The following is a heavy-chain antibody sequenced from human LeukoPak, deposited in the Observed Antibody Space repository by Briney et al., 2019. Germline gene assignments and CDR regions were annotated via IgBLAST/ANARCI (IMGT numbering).Heavy chain of an antibody. V-gene: IGHV1-69*01. J-gene: IGHJ4*02. CDR3: ARAYYYGSGSYD. Sequence: GASVKVSCKASGGTFSSYAISWVRQAPGQGLEWMGGIIPIFGTANYAQKFQGRVTITADESTSTAYMELSSLRPEDTAVYYCARAYYYGSGSYDWGQGTLVTVSS. CDR1: GGTFSSYA. CDR2: IIPIFGTA. D-gene: IGHD3-10*01.